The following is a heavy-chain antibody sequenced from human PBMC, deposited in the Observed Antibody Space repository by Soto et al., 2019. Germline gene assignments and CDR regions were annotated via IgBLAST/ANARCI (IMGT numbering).Heavy chain of an antibody. CDR1: GFTFSSYA. D-gene: IGHD3-3*01. J-gene: IGHJ4*02. V-gene: IGHV3-64D*06. Sequence: GGSLRLSCSASGFTFSSYAMHWVRQAPGKGLEYVSAISSNGGSTYYADSVKGRFTISRDNSKNTLYLQMSSLRAEDTAVYYCVKAKDYDFWSPTAPYYFDYWGQGTLVTVSS. CDR3: VKAKDYDFWSPTAPYYFDY. CDR2: ISSNGGST.